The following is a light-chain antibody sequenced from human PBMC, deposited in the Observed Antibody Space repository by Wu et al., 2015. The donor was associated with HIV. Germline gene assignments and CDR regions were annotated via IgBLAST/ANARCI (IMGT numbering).Light chain of an antibody. CDR2: GAS. CDR3: QQYAGSPRT. J-gene: IGKJ1*01. Sequence: EIVLTQSPGTLSLSPGERATLSCRASQNINSRYLAWYQQKPGQAPRLLISGASSRATGIPDRFSGSGSGTDFTLTIKRLEPEDFAVYYCQQYAGSPRTFGQGTKVEVK. CDR1: QNINSRY. V-gene: IGKV3-20*01.